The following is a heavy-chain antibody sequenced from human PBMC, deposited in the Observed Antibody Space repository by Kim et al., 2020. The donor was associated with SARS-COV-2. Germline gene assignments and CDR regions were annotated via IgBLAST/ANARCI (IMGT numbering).Heavy chain of an antibody. D-gene: IGHD5-12*01. CDR3: AARWRGYSGYDARSWFDP. V-gene: IGHV1-69*13. CDR2: IIPIFGTA. CDR1: GGTFSSYA. Sequence: SVKVSCKASGGTFSSYAISWVRQAPGQGLEWMGGIIPIFGTANYAQKFQGRVTITADESTSTAYMELSSLRSEDTAVYYCAARWRGYSGYDARSWFDPWGQGTLVTVSS. J-gene: IGHJ5*02.